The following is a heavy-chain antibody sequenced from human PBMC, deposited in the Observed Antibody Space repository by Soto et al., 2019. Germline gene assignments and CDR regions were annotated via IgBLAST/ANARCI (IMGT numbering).Heavy chain of an antibody. CDR1: GYTFTGYA. Sequence: QVQLVQSGAEEKKPGASVKVSCKASGYTFTGYAMHWVRQAPGQRLEWMGWINAGNGNTKYSQKFQGRVTITRDTSASIAYMELSSLRSEDTALYYCARAVAVPADFDYWGQGTLVTVSS. V-gene: IGHV1-3*05. CDR2: INAGNGNT. J-gene: IGHJ4*02. CDR3: ARAVAVPADFDY. D-gene: IGHD6-19*01.